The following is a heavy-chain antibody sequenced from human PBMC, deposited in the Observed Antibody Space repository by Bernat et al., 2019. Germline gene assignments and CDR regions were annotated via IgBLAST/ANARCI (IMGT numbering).Heavy chain of an antibody. J-gene: IGHJ4*02. CDR1: GGSISSGGYS. Sequence: QLQLQESGSGLVKPSQTLSLTCAVSGGSISSGGYSWSWIRQPPGKGLEWIGYIYHGGSTYYNPSLKSRVTISVDRSKNQFSLKLSSVTAADTAVYYCARTTAMATYYFDYWGQGTLVTVSS. D-gene: IGHD5-18*01. CDR3: ARTTAMATYYFDY. CDR2: IYHGGST. V-gene: IGHV4-30-2*01.